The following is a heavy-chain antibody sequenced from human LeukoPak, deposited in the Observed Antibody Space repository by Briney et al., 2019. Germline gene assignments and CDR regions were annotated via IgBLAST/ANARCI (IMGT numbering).Heavy chain of an antibody. J-gene: IGHJ5*02. CDR1: GGSISSSNW. Sequence: SETLSLTCAVSGGSISSSNWWSWVRQPPGKGLEWIGEVYHSGSTNYNPSLKSRVTISVDKSKNQFSLKLSSVTAADTAVYYCAGGYYYGSGSYYSDWFDPWGQGTLVTVSS. D-gene: IGHD3-10*01. CDR2: VYHSGST. V-gene: IGHV4-4*02. CDR3: AGGYYYGSGSYYSDWFDP.